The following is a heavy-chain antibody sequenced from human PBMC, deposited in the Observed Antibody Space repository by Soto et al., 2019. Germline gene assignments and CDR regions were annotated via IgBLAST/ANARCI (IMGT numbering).Heavy chain of an antibody. CDR2: IYPGYSDI. CDR1: GYSFTNSW. J-gene: IGHJ4*02. CDR3: ARRDAKWLVVAY. Sequence: PGESLKISCQGSGYSFTNSWIGWVRQVPGRGLEWVGIIYPGYSDISYRPSFQGRVTISADKSVNTAYLQWSSLRASDTAIYYCARRDAKWLVVAYWGQGTLVTVSS. V-gene: IGHV5-51*01. D-gene: IGHD6-19*01.